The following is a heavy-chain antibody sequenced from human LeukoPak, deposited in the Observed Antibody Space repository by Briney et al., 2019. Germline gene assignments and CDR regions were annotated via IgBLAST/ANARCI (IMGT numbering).Heavy chain of an antibody. CDR3: ARSSGWYHRGPDYYYYYMDV. J-gene: IGHJ6*03. CDR1: GFTFSSYT. Sequence: GGSLRLSCAASGFTFSSYTMNWVRQAPGKGLEWVSSISSSSYIYYADSVKGRFTISRENAKNSLSLQMNSPRAEDTAVYYCARSSGWYHRGPDYYYYYMDVWGKGTTVTVS. D-gene: IGHD6-19*01. CDR2: ISSSSYI. V-gene: IGHV3-21*01.